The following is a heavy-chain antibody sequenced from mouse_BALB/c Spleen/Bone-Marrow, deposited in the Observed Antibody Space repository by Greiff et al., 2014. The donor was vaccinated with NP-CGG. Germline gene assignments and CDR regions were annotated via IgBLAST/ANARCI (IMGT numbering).Heavy chain of an antibody. CDR3: ARPHYYGSSWFAY. V-gene: IGHV5-9-3*01. D-gene: IGHD1-1*01. CDR2: ISSGGSYT. J-gene: IGHJ3*01. CDR1: GFTFSSYA. Sequence: CGGGLVKPGGSLKLSCAASGFTFSSYAMSWVRQTPEKRLEWVATISSGGSYTYYPDSVKGRFTISRDNAKNTLYLQMSSLRSEDTAMYYCARPHYYGSSWFAYWGQGTLVTVSA.